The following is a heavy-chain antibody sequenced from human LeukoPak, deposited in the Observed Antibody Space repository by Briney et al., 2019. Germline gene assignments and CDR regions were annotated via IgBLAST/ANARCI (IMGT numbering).Heavy chain of an antibody. Sequence: ASVKVSCKASGYTFTSYYMHWVRQAPGQGLEWMGIINPSGGSTSYAQKFQGRVTMTRDTSTSTVYMELSSLGSEDTAVYYCARGSYYDFWSGLNGGHWFDPWGQGTLVTVSS. V-gene: IGHV1-46*01. D-gene: IGHD3-3*01. CDR3: ARGSYYDFWSGLNGGHWFDP. J-gene: IGHJ5*02. CDR2: INPSGGST. CDR1: GYTFTSYY.